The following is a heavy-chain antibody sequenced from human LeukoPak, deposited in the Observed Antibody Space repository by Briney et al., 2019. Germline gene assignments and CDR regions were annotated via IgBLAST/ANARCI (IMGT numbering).Heavy chain of an antibody. J-gene: IGHJ4*02. Sequence: SETLSLTCSVSGGSISSSYWSWIRQPAGKGLEWIGRIHITGSTNYNPSLKSRVTMSLDASKNQFSLKLSSVTAADTAVYYCARDLGGSNMYWGQGTLVTVSS. CDR2: IHITGST. D-gene: IGHD3-16*01. CDR3: ARDLGGSNMY. V-gene: IGHV4-4*07. CDR1: GGSISSSY.